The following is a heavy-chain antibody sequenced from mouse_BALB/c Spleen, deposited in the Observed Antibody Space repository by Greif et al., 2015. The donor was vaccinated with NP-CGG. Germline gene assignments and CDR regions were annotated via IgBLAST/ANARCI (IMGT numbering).Heavy chain of an antibody. J-gene: IGHJ3*01. CDR1: GFNIKDTL. V-gene: IGHV14-3*02. CDR2: IDPANGYT. D-gene: IGHD1-1*01. Sequence: EVQLQQSGAELVKPGASVKLSCTASGFNIKDTLMHWVKQRPEQGLEWIGRIDPANGYTKYDPKFQGKATITADTSSNPAYLQLSSLTSEDTAVYYCAPYYYGRSYFAHWGQGTLVTVSA. CDR3: APYYYGRSYFAH.